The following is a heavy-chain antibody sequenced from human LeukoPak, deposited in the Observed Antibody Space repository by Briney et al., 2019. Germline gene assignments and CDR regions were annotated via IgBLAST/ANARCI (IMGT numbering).Heavy chain of an antibody. J-gene: IGHJ3*02. D-gene: IGHD3-3*01. CDR3: ARRXXGRLGAISAFDI. Sequence: PGGSLRLSCAASGFTFSDYYMSWIRQAPGKGLEWVSYISSSGSTIYYADSVKGRFTISRDNAKNSLYLQMNSLGAEDTAVYYXARRXXGRLGAISAFDIWGQGTMVTVSS. CDR2: ISSSGSTI. CDR1: GFTFSDYY. V-gene: IGHV3-11*04.